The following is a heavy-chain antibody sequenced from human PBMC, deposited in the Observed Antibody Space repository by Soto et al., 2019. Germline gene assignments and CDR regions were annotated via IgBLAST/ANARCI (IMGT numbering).Heavy chain of an antibody. CDR2: INAHSGGT. Sequence: ASVKVSCKASGFSFTGYYIHWLRQAPGQGLEWMGWINAHSGGTEYAQKFQGRVTLTRDTSIATAYLTRTSLTSDDTALYYRANDLTRQLAYWLDPWGQGTQVTVSS. V-gene: IGHV1-2*02. D-gene: IGHD6-6*01. J-gene: IGHJ5*02. CDR3: ANDLTRQLAYWLDP. CDR1: GFSFTGYY.